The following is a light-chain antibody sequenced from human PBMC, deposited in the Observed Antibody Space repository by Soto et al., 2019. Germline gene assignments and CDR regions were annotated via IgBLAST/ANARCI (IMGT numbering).Light chain of an antibody. CDR2: GVS. J-gene: IGKJ5*01. CDR1: QSVRSDY. V-gene: IGKV3-20*01. Sequence: EIVLTQSPGTLSLSPGERATLSCRASQSVRSDYFAWYQQKPGQAPRVIIFGVSTRATGIPDRFSGSGSGTDFTLTISRLEPEDFAVYYCQQYGSSLITFGQGTRLEIK. CDR3: QQYGSSLIT.